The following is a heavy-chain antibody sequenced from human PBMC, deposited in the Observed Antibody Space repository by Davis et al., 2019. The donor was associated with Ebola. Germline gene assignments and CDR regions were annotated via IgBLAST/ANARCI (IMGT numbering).Heavy chain of an antibody. Sequence: PSETLSLTCTVSGDSIINYFWTWIRQPAGKALEWIAYISYSGRTRYNFPLKSRLTISLDTSKNQFFLKLSSVTAADKAIYYCARSKRCSGYSCQLEPFDYWGQGTLVTVSS. CDR1: GDSIINYF. J-gene: IGHJ4*02. CDR3: ARSKRCSGYSCQLEPFDY. CDR2: ISYSGRT. V-gene: IGHV4-59*01. D-gene: IGHD2-15*01.